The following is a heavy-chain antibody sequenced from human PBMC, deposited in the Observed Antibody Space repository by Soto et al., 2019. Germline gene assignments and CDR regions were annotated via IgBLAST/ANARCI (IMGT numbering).Heavy chain of an antibody. Sequence: ASVKVSCKASGYTFTSYAMHWVRQAPGQGLEWMGIINPSGGSTSYAQKFQGRVTMTRDTSTSTVYMELSSLRSEDTAVYYCARARGLRYFDWLPTPGNYYYGMDVWGQGTTVTVSS. CDR2: INPSGGST. CDR1: GYTFTSYA. J-gene: IGHJ6*02. D-gene: IGHD3-9*01. CDR3: ARARGLRYFDWLPTPGNYYYGMDV. V-gene: IGHV1-46*03.